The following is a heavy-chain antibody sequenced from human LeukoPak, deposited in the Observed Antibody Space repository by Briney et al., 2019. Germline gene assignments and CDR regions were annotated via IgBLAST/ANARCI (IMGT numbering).Heavy chain of an antibody. J-gene: IGHJ6*02. CDR2: TYFGDSDT. CDR1: GYRFSSYW. Sequence: GESLKISCKGSGYRFSSYWIGWARQMPGKGLEWMGITYFGDSDTRYSPSFRGQVTISADKSINTAYLQWSSLKASDTAMYYCARYLPGFYGMDVWGQGTTVTVSS. V-gene: IGHV5-51*01. CDR3: ARYLPGFYGMDV.